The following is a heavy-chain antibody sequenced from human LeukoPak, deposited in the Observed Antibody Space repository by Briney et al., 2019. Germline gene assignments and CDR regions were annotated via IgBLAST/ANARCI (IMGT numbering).Heavy chain of an antibody. CDR1: GYTFTSYY. CDR3: ARGSSIVGATYYYYMDV. CDR2: INPSGGST. Sequence: ASVKVSCKASGYTFTSYYMHWVRQAPGQGLEWMGIINPSGGSTSYAQKFQGRVTMTRDTSTSTVYMELSSLRSEDTAVYYCARGSSIVGATYYYYMDVWGKGTTVTVSS. J-gene: IGHJ6*03. D-gene: IGHD1-26*01. V-gene: IGHV1-46*01.